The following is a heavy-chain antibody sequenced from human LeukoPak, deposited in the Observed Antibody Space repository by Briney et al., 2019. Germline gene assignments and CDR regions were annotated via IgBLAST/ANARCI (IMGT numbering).Heavy chain of an antibody. Sequence: PSETLSLTCAVYGGSFSGYYWSWIRQPPGKGLEWIGEINHSGSTNYNPSLKSRVTISVDTSKNQFSLKLSSVTAADTAVYYCARWGTYCSSTSCYDGGNGFDYWGQGTLVTVSS. CDR1: GGSFSGYY. CDR3: ARWGTYCSSTSCYDGGNGFDY. D-gene: IGHD2-2*01. CDR2: INHSGST. V-gene: IGHV4-34*01. J-gene: IGHJ4*02.